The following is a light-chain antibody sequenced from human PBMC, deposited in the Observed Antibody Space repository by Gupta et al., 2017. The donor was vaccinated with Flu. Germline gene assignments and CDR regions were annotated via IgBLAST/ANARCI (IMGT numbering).Light chain of an antibody. J-gene: IGLJ2*01. CDR2: GVT. CDR1: SSDIGSYNY. V-gene: IGLV2-14*01. CDR3: SSYISSSTWV. Sequence: SINSSCTGTSSDIGSYNYVSWYQQHTGQAPKLVIYGVTNRPSGVSNRFSDSRSGDTASLTSSGLQAEDEADYYCSSYISSSTWVFGGGTKLTVL.